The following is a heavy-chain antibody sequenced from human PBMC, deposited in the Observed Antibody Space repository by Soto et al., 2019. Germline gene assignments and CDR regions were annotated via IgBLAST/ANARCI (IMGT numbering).Heavy chain of an antibody. J-gene: IGHJ4*01. CDR3: ARDRAYSSSSPLEY. D-gene: IGHD6-13*01. Sequence: GGSLRLSCAASGFTFSSYGMHWVRQAPGKGLEWVAVIWYDGSNKYYADSVEGRFTISRDNSKHTLYLQMISLRAEATAVYYCARDRAYSSSSPLEYWGQGTLVSVSS. CDR1: GFTFSSYG. CDR2: IWYDGSNK. V-gene: IGHV3-33*01.